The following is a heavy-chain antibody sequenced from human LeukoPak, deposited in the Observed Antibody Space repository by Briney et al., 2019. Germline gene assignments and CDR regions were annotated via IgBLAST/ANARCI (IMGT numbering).Heavy chain of an antibody. CDR3: ARLPPYYDILTGYRYYYYGMDV. CDR1: GGSISSYY. Sequence: SETLSLTCTVSGGSISSYYWSWIRQPPGKGLEWIGYIYYSGSTNYNPSLESRVTISVDTSKNQFSLKLSSVTAADTAVYYCARLPPYYDILTGYRYYYYGMDVWGQGTTVTVSS. V-gene: IGHV4-59*08. J-gene: IGHJ6*02. D-gene: IGHD3-9*01. CDR2: IYYSGST.